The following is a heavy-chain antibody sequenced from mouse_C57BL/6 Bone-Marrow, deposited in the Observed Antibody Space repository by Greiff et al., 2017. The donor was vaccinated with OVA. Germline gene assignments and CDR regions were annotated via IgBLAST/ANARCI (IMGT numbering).Heavy chain of an antibody. CDR1: GFTFSGYG. CDR3: ARVRRDY. CDR2: ISSGSSTI. Sequence: EVQLVESGGGLVKPGGSLKLSCAASGFTFSGYGMNWVRQAPEKGLEWVAYISSGSSTIYYADTVKGRFTISRDNAKNTLFLQMTSLRSEDTAMYYCARVRRDYWGQGTSVTVSS. V-gene: IGHV5-17*01. J-gene: IGHJ4*01.